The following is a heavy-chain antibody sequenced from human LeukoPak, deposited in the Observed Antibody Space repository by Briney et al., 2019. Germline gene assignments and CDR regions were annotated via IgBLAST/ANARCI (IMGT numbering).Heavy chain of an antibody. CDR1: GFTFSDAW. V-gene: IGHV3-53*01. CDR3: AKALGSGGYGIDY. Sequence: PGGSLRLSCAASGFTFSDAWMSWVRQAPGKGLEWVSVIYSGGSTYYADSVKGRFTISRDNSKNTLYLQMNSLRAEGTAVYYCAKALGSGGYGIDYWGQGTLVTVSS. CDR2: IYSGGST. D-gene: IGHD1-26*01. J-gene: IGHJ4*02.